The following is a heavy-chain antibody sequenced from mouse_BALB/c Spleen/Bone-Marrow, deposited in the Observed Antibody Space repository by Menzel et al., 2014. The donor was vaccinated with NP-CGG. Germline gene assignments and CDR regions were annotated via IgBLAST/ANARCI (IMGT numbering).Heavy chain of an antibody. CDR2: IWAGGST. CDR3: ARGSYYEGAMDY. J-gene: IGHJ4*01. D-gene: IGHD1-1*01. V-gene: IGHV2-9*02. CDR1: GFSLTSXG. Sequence: VKLQESGPGLVAPSQSLSITCTVSGFSLTSXGVHWVRQPPGEVLEWLGVIWAGGSTNYNSALMSRLSISKDNSKSQVFLKMNSLQTDDTAMYYCARGSYYEGAMDYWGQGTSVTVSS.